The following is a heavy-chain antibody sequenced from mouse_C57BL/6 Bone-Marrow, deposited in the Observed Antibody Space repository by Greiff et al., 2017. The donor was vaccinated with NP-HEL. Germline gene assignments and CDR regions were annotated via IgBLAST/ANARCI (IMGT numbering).Heavy chain of an antibody. CDR1: GFTFSDYY. CDR3: ARRIYDGYYGFAY. D-gene: IGHD2-3*01. V-gene: IGHV5-12*01. CDR2: ISNGGGST. Sequence: EVKLMESGGGLVQPGGSLKLSCAASGFTFSDYYMYWVRQTPEKRLEWVAYISNGGGSTYYPDTVKGRFTISRDNAKNTRYLQMSRLKSEDTAMYYCARRIYDGYYGFAYWGQGTLVTVSA. J-gene: IGHJ3*01.